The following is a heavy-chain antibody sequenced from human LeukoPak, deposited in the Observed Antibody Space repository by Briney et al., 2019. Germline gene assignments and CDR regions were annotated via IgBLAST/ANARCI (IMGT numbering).Heavy chain of an antibody. D-gene: IGHD6-19*01. CDR1: GGSLSSGSYY. V-gene: IGHV4-61*02. CDR3: ARDLGSGWPYYYYYMDV. J-gene: IGHJ6*03. CDR2: IYTSGST. Sequence: SETLPLTCTVSGGSLSSGSYYWSWVRQPAGKGLEWIGRIYTSGSTNYNPSLKSRATISVDTSKNQFSLKLSPVTAADTAVYYCARDLGSGWPYYYYYMDVWGKGTTVTISS.